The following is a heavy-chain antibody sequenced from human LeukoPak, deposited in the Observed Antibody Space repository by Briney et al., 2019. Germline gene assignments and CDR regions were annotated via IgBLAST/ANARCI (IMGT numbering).Heavy chain of an antibody. CDR3: ASSDSGWFDY. D-gene: IGHD6-19*01. J-gene: IGHJ4*02. Sequence: GGSLRLSCAASGFTFSSYEMNWLRQAPGKGLEWVSYISSSGSTIYYADSVKGRFTISRDNAKNSLYLQMNSLRAEDTAVYYCASSDSGWFDYWGQGTLVTVSS. CDR2: ISSSGSTI. V-gene: IGHV3-48*03. CDR1: GFTFSSYE.